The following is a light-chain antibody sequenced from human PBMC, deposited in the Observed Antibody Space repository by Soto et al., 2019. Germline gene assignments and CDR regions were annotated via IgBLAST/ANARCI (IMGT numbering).Light chain of an antibody. CDR2: GAS. J-gene: IGKJ1*01. CDR1: RDISNS. CDR3: QRTSAFPRT. V-gene: IGKV1-12*01. Sequence: DIQMTQSPSSVSASVGDRLTITCRASRDISNSLAWYQQTPGKAPKLLLRGASSLHRGVPSRFSGGGAGTEFTLTISSLQPEDFATYYCQRTSAFPRTFGQGTKV.